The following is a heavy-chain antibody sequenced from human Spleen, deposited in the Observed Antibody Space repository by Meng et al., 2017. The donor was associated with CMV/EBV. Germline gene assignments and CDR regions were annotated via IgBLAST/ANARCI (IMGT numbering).Heavy chain of an antibody. CDR3: ARVASRSYYHYGMDV. Sequence: GESLKISCAASGFTFSNYAMSWVRQAPGKGLEWLSVIYSGGSSTYYADSVKGRFTISRDNSKNTLYLQMNSLRAEDTAVYYCARVASRSYYHYGMDVWGQGTTVTVSS. J-gene: IGHJ6*02. D-gene: IGHD5-12*01. CDR2: IYSGGSST. CDR1: GFTFSNYA. V-gene: IGHV3-23*03.